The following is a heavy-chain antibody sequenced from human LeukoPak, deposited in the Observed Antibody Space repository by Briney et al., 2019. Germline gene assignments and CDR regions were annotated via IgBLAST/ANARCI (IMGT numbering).Heavy chain of an antibody. Sequence: ASVTVSCKASGYTFTGYYMHWVRQAPGQGLEWMGIIGGSTNYAQKFQGRVTMTRDTSTSTVYMELSGLRSEDTAVYYCARVRDGYNDVYDIWGQGTMVSVHS. CDR3: ARVRDGYNDVYDI. V-gene: IGHV1-46*01. D-gene: IGHD5-24*01. CDR2: IGGST. J-gene: IGHJ3*02. CDR1: GYTFTGYY.